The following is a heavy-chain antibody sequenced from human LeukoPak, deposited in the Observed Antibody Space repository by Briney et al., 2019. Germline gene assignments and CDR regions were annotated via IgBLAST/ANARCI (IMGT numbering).Heavy chain of an antibody. D-gene: IGHD1-26*01. CDR2: IYSGGST. V-gene: IGHV3-66*02. CDR3: ARSMEWELLA. J-gene: IGHJ5*02. Sequence: AGGSLRLSCAASGITVSSNYMSWVRQAPGKGLEWVSVIYSGGSTYYADSVRGRFTLSRDSSKNTLYLQMNSLRAEDTAVYYCARSMEWELLAWGQGTLVTVSS. CDR1: GITVSSNY.